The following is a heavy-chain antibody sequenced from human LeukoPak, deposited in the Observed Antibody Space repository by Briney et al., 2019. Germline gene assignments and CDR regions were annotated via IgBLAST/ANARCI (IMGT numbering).Heavy chain of an antibody. CDR3: AKDLSQTACTLLRFLEWYPNPNYYYHSMDV. D-gene: IGHD3-3*01. CDR2: ISGNSGGI. V-gene: IGHV3-9*01. Sequence: GRSLRLSCAASGFTFDDYAMHWVRQAPGKGLEWVSGISGNSGGIGYAESVKGGFTISRDTAKNSLYMHMNRLRAEDTALYYCAKDLSQTACTLLRFLEWYPNPNYYYHSMDVWGKGNTVTVSS. J-gene: IGHJ6*03. CDR1: GFTFDDYA.